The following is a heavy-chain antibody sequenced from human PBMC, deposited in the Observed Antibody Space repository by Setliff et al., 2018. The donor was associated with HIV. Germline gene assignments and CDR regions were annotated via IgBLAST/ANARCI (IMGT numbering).Heavy chain of an antibody. V-gene: IGHV4-30-4*08. Sequence: SETLSLTCTVSGGSISSGDYYWSWIRQPPGKGLEWIGYIYYSGSTYYNPSLKSRVTISVDTSKNQFSLKLSSVTAADTAVYYCARERGYRLYAFDIWGQGTMVTVSS. D-gene: IGHD5-12*01. J-gene: IGHJ3*02. CDR2: IYYSGST. CDR1: GGSISSGDYY. CDR3: ARERGYRLYAFDI.